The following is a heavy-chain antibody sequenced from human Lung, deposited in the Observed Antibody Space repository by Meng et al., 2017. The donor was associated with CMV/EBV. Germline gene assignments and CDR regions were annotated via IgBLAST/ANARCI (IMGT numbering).Heavy chain of an antibody. CDR2: IKQDGGER. V-gene: IGHV3-7*04. CDR3: ARAATYYSGSGSYYDS. D-gene: IGHD3-10*01. Sequence: LSLTXAASGFTFSNYGMSWVRQAPGKGLEWVANIKQDGGERYYVDSVKGRFTISRDNAKNSLYLQMNSLRAEDTAVYFCARAATYYSGSGSYYDSWGQGXLVTVSS. CDR1: GFTFSNYG. J-gene: IGHJ4*02.